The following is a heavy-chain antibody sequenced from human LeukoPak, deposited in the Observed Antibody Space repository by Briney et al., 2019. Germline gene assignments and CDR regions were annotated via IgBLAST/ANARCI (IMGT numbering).Heavy chain of an antibody. D-gene: IGHD3-3*01. CDR3: ARGGKVITIFGVVNIDY. CDR2: ISSSSSTI. CDR1: GFTFSSYS. Sequence: GSLRLSCAASGFTFSSYSMNWVRQAPGKGLEWVSYISSSSSTIYYADSVKGRFTISRDNAKNSLYLQMNSLRDEDTAVYYCARGGKVITIFGVVNIDYWGQGTLVTVSS. V-gene: IGHV3-48*02. J-gene: IGHJ4*02.